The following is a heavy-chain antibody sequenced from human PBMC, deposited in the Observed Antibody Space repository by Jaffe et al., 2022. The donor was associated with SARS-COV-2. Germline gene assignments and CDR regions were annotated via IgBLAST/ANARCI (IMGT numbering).Heavy chain of an antibody. CDR1: GGSFSGYY. D-gene: IGHD2-15*01. J-gene: IGHJ5*02. CDR3: ARRGWYNWFDP. V-gene: IGHV4-34*01. Sequence: QVQLQQWGAGLLKPSETLSLTCAVYGGSFSGYYWSWIRQPPGKGLEWIGEINHSGSTNYNPSLKSRVTISVDTSKNQFSLKLSSVTAADTAVYYCARRGWYNWFDPWGQGTLVTVSS. CDR2: INHSGST.